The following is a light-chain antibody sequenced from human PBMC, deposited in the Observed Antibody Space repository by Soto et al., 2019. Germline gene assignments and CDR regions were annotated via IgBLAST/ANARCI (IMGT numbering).Light chain of an antibody. V-gene: IGKV3-15*01. CDR3: QHYTNWPLT. J-gene: IGKJ4*01. Sequence: EIVMTQSPATLSVSPGERATLSCRASQSIGGTLAWYQQKPGHSPRLLIYDTVSRATGVPARFSGSVSGTEFTLTITSLQSEDFAIYYCQHYTNWPLTFGGGTRVESK. CDR2: DTV. CDR1: QSIGGT.